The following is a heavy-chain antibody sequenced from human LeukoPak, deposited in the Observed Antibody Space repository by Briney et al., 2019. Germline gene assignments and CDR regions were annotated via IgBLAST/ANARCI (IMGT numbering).Heavy chain of an antibody. Sequence: KPGGSLRLSCAASRFTFSSYSMNWVRQAPGKGLEWVSSISSSSSYIYYADSVKGRFTISRDNAKNSLYLQMNSLRAEDTAVYYCAREGGSEAFDIWGQGTMVTVSS. CDR3: AREGGSEAFDI. J-gene: IGHJ3*02. CDR1: RFTFSSYS. CDR2: ISSSSSYI. V-gene: IGHV3-21*01. D-gene: IGHD3-16*01.